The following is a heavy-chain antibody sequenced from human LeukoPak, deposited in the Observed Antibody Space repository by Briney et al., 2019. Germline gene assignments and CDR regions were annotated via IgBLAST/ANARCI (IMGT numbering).Heavy chain of an antibody. Sequence: SQTLSLACAVSGGSISSGGYSWSWIRQPPGKGLEWIGYIYHSGSTNYNPSLKSRVTISVDTSKNQFSLKLSSVTAADTAVYYCARGARRRYKWELLGGWFDPWGQGTLVTVSS. D-gene: IGHD1-26*01. V-gene: IGHV4-30-2*01. J-gene: IGHJ5*02. CDR2: IYHSGST. CDR3: ARGARRRYKWELLGGWFDP. CDR1: GGSISSGGYS.